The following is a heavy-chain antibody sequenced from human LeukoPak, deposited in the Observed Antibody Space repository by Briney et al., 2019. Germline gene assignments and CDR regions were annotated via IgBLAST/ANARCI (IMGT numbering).Heavy chain of an antibody. CDR1: GFNFNNAW. CDR3: ARRRYNWNAIDY. D-gene: IGHD1-20*01. V-gene: IGHV3-15*07. J-gene: IGHJ4*02. Sequence: GGSLRLSSTTSGFNFNNAWMNWVRQAPGKGLEWVGRIKSRTDGGTTVYSAPVKGRFTISRDDSKSTLYLQMNSLRAEDTAVYYCARRRYNWNAIDYWGQGTLVTVSS. CDR2: IKSRTDGGTT.